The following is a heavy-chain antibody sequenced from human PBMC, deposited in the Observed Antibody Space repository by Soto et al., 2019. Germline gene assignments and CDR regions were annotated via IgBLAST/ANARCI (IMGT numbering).Heavy chain of an antibody. CDR2: ISGSGGST. CDR1: GFTFSSYA. CDR3: AKDPDIVVVTAIGWFDP. D-gene: IGHD2-21*02. Sequence: EVQLLESGGGLVQPGGSLRLSCAASGFTFSSYAMSWVRQAPGKGLEWVSAISGSGGSTYYADSVKGRFTISRVNSKNTLYLQMNSLRAEDTAVYYCAKDPDIVVVTAIGWFDPWGQGTLVTVSS. V-gene: IGHV3-23*01. J-gene: IGHJ5*02.